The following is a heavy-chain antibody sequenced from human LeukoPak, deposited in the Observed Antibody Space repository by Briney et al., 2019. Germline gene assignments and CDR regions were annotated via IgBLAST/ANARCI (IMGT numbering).Heavy chain of an antibody. CDR1: GFTFSSYG. J-gene: IGHJ4*02. CDR2: IWYDGSKK. CDR3: ARDWGTVTGPEYWD. D-gene: IGHD4-17*01. V-gene: IGHV3-33*01. Sequence: PGRSLRLSCAASGFTFSSYGMHWVRQAPGKGLEWVAIIWYDGSKKYSDSVKGRFSISRDNSKNTLYLQMNSLRAEDTALYYCARDWGTVTGPEYWDWGQGTLVTVSS.